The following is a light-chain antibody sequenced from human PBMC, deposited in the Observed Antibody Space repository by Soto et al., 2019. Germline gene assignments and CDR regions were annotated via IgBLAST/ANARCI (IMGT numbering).Light chain of an antibody. J-gene: IGLJ2*01. V-gene: IGLV2-14*03. Sequence: QSALTQPASVSGSPGQSITVSCTGTRNDVGDYDSVSWYQHHPGKAPRLIISDVTNRPSGVSHRFSGSKSGNTASLTISGLQAEDEAVYYCASYTSTNIPVLFGGGTKLTVL. CDR2: DVT. CDR3: ASYTSTNIPVL. CDR1: RNDVGDYDS.